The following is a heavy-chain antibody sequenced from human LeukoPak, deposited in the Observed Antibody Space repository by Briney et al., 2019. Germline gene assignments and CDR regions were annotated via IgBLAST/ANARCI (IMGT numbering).Heavy chain of an antibody. CDR3: ARAIGRRLPASGTGY. D-gene: IGHD6-13*01. V-gene: IGHV3-21*04. J-gene: IGHJ4*02. Sequence: KSGGSLRLSCAASGFTFTSYGMTWVRQAQGKGLEWVSSISSSSSYIYYADSVKGRFTISRDNAKNSLYLQMNSLRVEDTAVYYCARAIGRRLPASGTGYWGQGTLVTVSS. CDR1: GFTFTSYG. CDR2: ISSSSSYI.